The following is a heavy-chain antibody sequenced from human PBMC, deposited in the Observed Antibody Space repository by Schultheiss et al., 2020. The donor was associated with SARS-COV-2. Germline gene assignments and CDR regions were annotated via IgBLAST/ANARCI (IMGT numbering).Heavy chain of an antibody. J-gene: IGHJ6*02. CDR3: ARGRRIRYYYYGMDV. V-gene: IGHV3-74*03. CDR1: GSDFKSDW. D-gene: IGHD2-15*01. CDR2: INPAGTTT. Sequence: GESLKISCAVSGSDFKSDWIHWVRQAPGKGLVWVSRINPAGTTTGPVGTNTGYADSVKGRFTISRDNAKNSLYLQMNSLRAEDTAVYYCARGRRIRYYYYGMDVWGQGTTVTVSS.